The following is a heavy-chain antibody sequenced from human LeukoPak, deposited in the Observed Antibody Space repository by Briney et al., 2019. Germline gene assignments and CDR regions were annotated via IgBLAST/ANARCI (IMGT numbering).Heavy chain of an antibody. D-gene: IGHD3-22*01. V-gene: IGHV1-69*05. CDR3: ARAADSSGFSSPFDY. CDR2: IIPIFRTT. Sequence: ASVEVSCKASGGTFSSYTISWVRQAPGQGLEWMGGIIPIFRTTNYALKFQGRVTIATDESTSTAYMELTSLRSEDTAVYYCARAADSSGFSSPFDYWGQGTLVTVSS. J-gene: IGHJ4*02. CDR1: GGTFSSYT.